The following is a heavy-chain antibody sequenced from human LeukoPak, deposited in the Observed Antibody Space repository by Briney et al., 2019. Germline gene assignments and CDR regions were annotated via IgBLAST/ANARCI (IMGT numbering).Heavy chain of an antibody. Sequence: PSETLSLTCTVSGGSISSYYWSWIQQPPGKGLEWIGYIYTSGSTNYNPSLKSRVTISVDTSKNQFSLKLSSVTVADTAVYYCAMEAETGTFDYWGQGTLVTVSS. CDR1: GGSISSYY. CDR3: AMEAETGTFDY. D-gene: IGHD1/OR15-1a*01. J-gene: IGHJ4*02. CDR2: IYTSGST. V-gene: IGHV4-4*09.